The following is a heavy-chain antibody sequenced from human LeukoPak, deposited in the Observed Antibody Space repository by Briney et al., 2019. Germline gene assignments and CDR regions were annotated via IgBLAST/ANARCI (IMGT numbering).Heavy chain of an antibody. CDR2: INPSSGGT. V-gene: IGHV1-46*01. D-gene: IGHD1-1*01. CDR3: ARGDLNWNDPGVDY. CDR1: GYTFSTYH. J-gene: IGHJ4*02. Sequence: ASVKVSCKASGYTFSTYHMHLVRQAPGQGLEWMGIINPSSGGTSYAQKFQGRVTMTRDTSTSTVYMDLSSLRSEDTAVYYCARGDLNWNDPGVDYWGQGTLVTVSS.